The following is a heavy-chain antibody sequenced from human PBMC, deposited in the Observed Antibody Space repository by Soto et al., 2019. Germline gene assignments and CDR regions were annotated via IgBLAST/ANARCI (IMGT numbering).Heavy chain of an antibody. D-gene: IGHD2-15*01. CDR2: IYYSGST. CDR3: ARSYRRYCSGGSCYSYYYYYMDV. J-gene: IGHJ6*03. V-gene: IGHV4-59*01. CDR1: GGSISSYY. Sequence: QVQLQESGPGLVKPSETLSLTCTVSGGSISSYYWSWIRQPPGKGLEWIGYIYYSGSTNYTPSLKSRFTISVDTSKNQFSLKLSSVTAADTAVYYCARSYRRYCSGGSCYSYYYYYMDVWGKGTTVTVSS.